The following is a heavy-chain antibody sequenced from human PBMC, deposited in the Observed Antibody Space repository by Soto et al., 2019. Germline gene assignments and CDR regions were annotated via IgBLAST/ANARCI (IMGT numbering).Heavy chain of an antibody. Sequence: SETLSLTCTVSGGSISSSSYYGGWIRQPPGKGLEWIGSIYYSGSTYYNPSLKSRVTISVDTSKNQFSLKLSSVTAADTAVYYCARPGMYYDILTGYGATMDVWGQGTTVTVSS. V-gene: IGHV4-39*01. J-gene: IGHJ6*02. D-gene: IGHD3-9*01. CDR2: IYYSGST. CDR3: ARPGMYYDILTGYGATMDV. CDR1: GGSISSSSYY.